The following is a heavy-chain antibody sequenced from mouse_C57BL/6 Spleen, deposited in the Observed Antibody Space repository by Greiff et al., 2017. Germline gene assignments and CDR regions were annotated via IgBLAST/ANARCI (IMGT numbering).Heavy chain of an antibody. D-gene: IGHD2-3*01. J-gene: IGHJ3*01. V-gene: IGHV1-82*01. Sequence: VQLQQSGPELVKPGASVKISCKASGYAFSSSWMAWVKQRHGKGLEWIGQIYPGDGDNNYNGKFKGKATMTADKSASTADVQRCSLTSEDCAVYFCVYDGYTEWFAVWGKGTPGTGSS. CDR1: GYAFSSSW. CDR2: IYPGDGDN. CDR3: VYDGYTEWFAV.